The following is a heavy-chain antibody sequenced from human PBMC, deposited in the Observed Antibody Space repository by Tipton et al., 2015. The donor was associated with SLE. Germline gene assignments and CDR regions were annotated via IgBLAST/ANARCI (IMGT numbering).Heavy chain of an antibody. Sequence: LRLSCAVYGGSFTSSSYYWAWIRQSPGKGVEWIGEINHRGSTNHNPSLKSRVTISVDTSKNQFSLKLSSVTAADTAVYYCARDRHPLSGSYDWYFDLWGRGTLVTVSS. CDR2: INHRGST. V-gene: IGHV4-39*07. CDR1: GGSFTSSSYY. CDR3: ARDRHPLSGSYDWYFDL. D-gene: IGHD1-26*01. J-gene: IGHJ2*01.